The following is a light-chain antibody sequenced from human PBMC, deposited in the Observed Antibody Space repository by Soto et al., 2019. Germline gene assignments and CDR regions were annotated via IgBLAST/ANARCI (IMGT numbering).Light chain of an antibody. V-gene: IGLV2-14*01. CDR2: DVS. CDR1: SSDVGGYNY. CDR3: SSYTSSSPDV. J-gene: IGLJ1*01. Sequence: QSALTQPASVSGSPGQSITISFTGTSSDVGGYNYVSWYQQHPGKAPKLMIYDVSNRPSGVSNRFSGSKSGNTAALTISGLQAEDEADYYFSSYTSSSPDVFGTGTKLTVL.